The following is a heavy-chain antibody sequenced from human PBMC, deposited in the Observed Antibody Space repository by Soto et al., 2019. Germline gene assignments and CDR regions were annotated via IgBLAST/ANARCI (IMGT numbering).Heavy chain of an antibody. CDR3: AKDLTSMVRVVLPSP. V-gene: IGHV3-23*01. D-gene: IGHD3-10*01. CDR1: GFTFSKYA. J-gene: IGHJ5*02. Sequence: EVQLLQSGGGWVQPGGSLRLSCAASGFTFSKYAMAWVRQAPGKGLEWVSSISGSGVIKYYADSVQGRFTISRDNSNNTLSVQMNSLRVEDTAIYYYAKDLTSMVRVVLPSPWGQGILVTVSS. CDR2: ISGSGVIK.